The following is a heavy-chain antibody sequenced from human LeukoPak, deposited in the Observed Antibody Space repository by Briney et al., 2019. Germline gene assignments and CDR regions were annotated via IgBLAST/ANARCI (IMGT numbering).Heavy chain of an antibody. V-gene: IGHV3-21*01. CDR2: ISSSGTYM. Sequence: GGSLSPSCAASGFTSSSYSMNWVRQAPGKGLERVSSISSSGTYMYYADSVKGRFTISRDNSKSTLYLQINNLRPEDTAVYYCTKGGYSNSWYGDYWGQGTLVTVSS. CDR1: GFTSSSYS. J-gene: IGHJ4*02. D-gene: IGHD6-13*01. CDR3: TKGGYSNSWYGDY.